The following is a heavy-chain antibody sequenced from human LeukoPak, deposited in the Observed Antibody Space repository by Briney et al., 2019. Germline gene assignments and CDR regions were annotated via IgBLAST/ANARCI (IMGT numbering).Heavy chain of an antibody. CDR2: INPNSGGT. J-gene: IGHJ4*02. CDR3: ARALPSPGISVADTY. Sequence: SVKVSCKASGYTFTGYYMFGLRQAPGQGLEWMGRINPNSGGTNYAQKFQGRVTMTRDTSITTAYMELSSLRSDDTAVYYRARALPSPGISVADTYSGQGSLVTVSS. D-gene: IGHD6-19*01. CDR1: GYTFTGYY. V-gene: IGHV1-2*06.